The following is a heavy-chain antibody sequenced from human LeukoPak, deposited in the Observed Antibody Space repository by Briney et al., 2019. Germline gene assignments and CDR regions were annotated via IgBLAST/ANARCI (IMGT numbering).Heavy chain of an antibody. V-gene: IGHV4-34*01. Sequence: SETLSLTCAVYGGSFSGYYWSWIRQPPGKGLEWIGEINHSGSTNYNPSLKSRVTISVDTSKNQFSLKLSSVTAADTAVYYRVRVYGDYSRDWFDPWGQGTLVTVSS. CDR2: INHSGST. CDR1: GGSFSGYY. D-gene: IGHD4-17*01. CDR3: VRVYGDYSRDWFDP. J-gene: IGHJ5*02.